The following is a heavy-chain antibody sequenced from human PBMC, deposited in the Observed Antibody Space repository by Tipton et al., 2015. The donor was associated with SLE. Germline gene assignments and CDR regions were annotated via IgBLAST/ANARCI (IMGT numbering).Heavy chain of an antibody. CDR1: GFTFSDYY. CDR2: ISSSGSTI. Sequence: GSLRLSCAASGFTFSDYYMSWIRQAPGKGLEWVSYISSSGSTIYYADSVKGRFTISRDNAKNSLYLQMNSLRAEDTALYYCAKGGYGDYQNWFDPWGQGTLVTVSS. J-gene: IGHJ5*02. CDR3: AKGGYGDYQNWFDP. V-gene: IGHV3-11*01. D-gene: IGHD4-17*01.